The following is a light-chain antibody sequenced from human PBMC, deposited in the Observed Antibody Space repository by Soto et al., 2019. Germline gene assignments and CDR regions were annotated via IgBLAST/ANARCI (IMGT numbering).Light chain of an antibody. J-gene: IGKJ4*01. CDR1: QSVSRY. V-gene: IGKV3-11*01. CDR2: DAS. Sequence: EIVLTQSPATLSLSPGERATLSCRASQSVSRYLAWYQQKPGQAPRLLIYDASNRATGIPARFSGSGSGTDFTLTISSLEPEDFAVYYCEQRSDWPLTFSGGTKVEIK. CDR3: EQRSDWPLT.